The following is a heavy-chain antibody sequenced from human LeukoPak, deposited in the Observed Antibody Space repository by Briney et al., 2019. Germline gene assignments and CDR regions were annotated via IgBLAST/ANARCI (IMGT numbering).Heavy chain of an antibody. V-gene: IGHV3-48*01. CDR3: ARDQEFMLTFGGVIVIPFDY. D-gene: IGHD3-16*02. CDR1: GFTFSSYG. CDR2: ISSSRSSSSNI. J-gene: IGHJ4*02. Sequence: GGSLRLSCAASGFTFSSYGMHWVRQAPGKGLEWVSYISSSRSSSSNIYYADSVKGRFTISRDNAKNSLYLQMNSLRAEDTAVYYCARDQEFMLTFGGVIVIPFDYWGQGSLVTVSS.